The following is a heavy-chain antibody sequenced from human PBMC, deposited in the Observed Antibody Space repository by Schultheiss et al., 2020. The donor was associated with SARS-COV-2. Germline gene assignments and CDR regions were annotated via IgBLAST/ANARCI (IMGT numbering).Heavy chain of an antibody. CDR1: GFTFSSYA. J-gene: IGHJ6*02. D-gene: IGHD3-22*01. CDR3: AREGYYDSSDYYSAYYYAMDV. Sequence: GGSLRLSCAASGFTFSSYAMHWVRQAPGKGLEWVAVIAYDGSNKYYADSVKGRFTISRDNSKNTLYLQMNSLRAEDTAVYYCAREGYYDSSDYYSAYYYAMDVWGQGTTVTVSS. CDR2: IAYDGSNK. V-gene: IGHV3-30*04.